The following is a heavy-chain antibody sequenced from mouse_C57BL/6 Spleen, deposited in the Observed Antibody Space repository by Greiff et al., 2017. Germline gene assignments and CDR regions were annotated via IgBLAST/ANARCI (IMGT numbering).Heavy chain of an antibody. CDR2: INPNNGGT. Sequence: EVQLQQSGPELVKPGASVKISCKASGYTFTDYYMNWVKQSHGKSLEWIGDINPNNGGTSYNQKFKGKATLTVDKSSSTAYMERRSLTSEDSAVYYCGGYYAMDYWGQGTSVTVSS. CDR3: GGYYAMDY. J-gene: IGHJ4*01. CDR1: GYTFTDYY. V-gene: IGHV1-26*01.